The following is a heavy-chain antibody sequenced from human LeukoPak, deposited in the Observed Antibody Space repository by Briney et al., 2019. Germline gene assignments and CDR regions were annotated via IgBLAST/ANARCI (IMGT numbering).Heavy chain of an antibody. CDR1: GFTFSSFW. CDR3: ARGFSGGYYMDY. CDR2: IRQDGNEK. V-gene: IGHV3-7*01. Sequence: GGSLRLSCAASGFTFSSFWMTWVRQAPGKGLEWVANIRQDGNEKFYVDSVKGRFTISRDNARNSVYLQMSSLRAEDTAVYYCARGFSGGYYMDYWGQGTLVTVSS. J-gene: IGHJ4*02. D-gene: IGHD1-26*01.